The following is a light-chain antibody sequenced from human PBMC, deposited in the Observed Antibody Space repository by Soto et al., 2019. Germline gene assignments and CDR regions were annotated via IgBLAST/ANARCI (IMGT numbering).Light chain of an antibody. V-gene: IGLV2-23*02. CDR3: CSYAGSSTVV. CDR1: SSDVGSYNF. Sequence: QSALTQPASVSGSPGQSITISCTGTSSDVGSYNFVSWYQQHPGKAPKLMIYEVSKRPSGVSNRFSASKSDNTASLTISGLQAEDEADYYCCSYAGSSTVVFGGGTKLTVL. J-gene: IGLJ3*02. CDR2: EVS.